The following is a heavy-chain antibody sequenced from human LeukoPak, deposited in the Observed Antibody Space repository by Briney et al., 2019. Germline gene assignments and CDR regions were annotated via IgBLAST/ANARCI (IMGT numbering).Heavy chain of an antibody. CDR3: AKGDEYSSSSFDY. CDR2: ISWNSGSI. D-gene: IGHD6-6*01. CDR1: GFTFYDYA. V-gene: IGHV3-9*01. J-gene: IGHJ4*02. Sequence: SLRLSCAASGFTFYDYAMHWVRHAQGKGLEWVSGISWNSGSIVYADSGKGRFTISRDNAKNSLYLQMNSLRAEDTALYYCAKGDEYSSSSFDYWGQGTLVTVSS.